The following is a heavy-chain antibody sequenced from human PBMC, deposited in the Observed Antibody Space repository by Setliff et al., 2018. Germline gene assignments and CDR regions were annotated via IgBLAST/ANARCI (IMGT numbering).Heavy chain of an antibody. D-gene: IGHD5-12*01. Sequence: ASVKVSCKASGGTFSSYAISWVRQAPGQGLEWMGGMNPNNGNTGYAQKFQGRVTMTRDTSTSTVYMELSSLRSEDTAVYFCVSLRGDGYNYFDYWGQGTLVTVSS. CDR1: GGTFSSYA. V-gene: IGHV1-8*02. CDR3: VSLRGDGYNYFDY. CDR2: MNPNNGNT. J-gene: IGHJ4*02.